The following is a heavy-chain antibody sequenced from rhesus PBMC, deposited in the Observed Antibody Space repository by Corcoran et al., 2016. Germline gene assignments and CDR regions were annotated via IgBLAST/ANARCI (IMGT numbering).Heavy chain of an antibody. CDR2: IDGSGGGT. CDR3: AREGYGGVDY. J-gene: IGHJ4*01. D-gene: IGHD2-2*01. CDR1: GGSISDDYY. Sequence: QVQLQESGPGLVKPSETLSLTCAVSGGSISDDYYWSWIRQPPGKGLEWIGYIDGSGGGTNYNPSLKNRVTISIDTSKNQCSRKLSSVTAADTAVYYCAREGYGGVDYWGQGVLVTVSS. V-gene: IGHV4-106*01.